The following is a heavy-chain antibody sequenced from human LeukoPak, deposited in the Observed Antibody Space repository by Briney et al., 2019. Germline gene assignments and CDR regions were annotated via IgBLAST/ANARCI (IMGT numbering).Heavy chain of an antibody. V-gene: IGHV3-74*01. CDR3: ARGNTATMSPFDY. CDR2: ISSDGSST. CDR1: GFTISSNW. Sequence: TGGYPRLSCAASGFTISSNWMDWVRHAPGKGLVWVSRISSDGSSTSYADSVKGRFTISRDNAKNTLYLQMNSLRAEVTAVYYCARGNTATMSPFDYWGQGTLVTVSS. J-gene: IGHJ4*02. D-gene: IGHD5-24*01.